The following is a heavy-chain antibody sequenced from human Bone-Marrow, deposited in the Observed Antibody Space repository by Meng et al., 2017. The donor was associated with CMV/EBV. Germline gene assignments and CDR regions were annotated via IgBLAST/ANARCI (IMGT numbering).Heavy chain of an antibody. V-gene: IGHV4-34*01. CDR2: INHSGST. J-gene: IGHJ4*02. Sequence: SETLSLTCAVYGGSFSGYYWSWIRQPPGKGLEWIGEINHSGSTNYNPSLKSRVTISVDTSKNQFSLKLSSVTAADTAAYYCARGRNTIFGVVIIRGAYYFDYWGQGTLVTVSS. CDR3: ARGRNTIFGVVIIRGAYYFDY. D-gene: IGHD3-3*01. CDR1: GGSFSGYY.